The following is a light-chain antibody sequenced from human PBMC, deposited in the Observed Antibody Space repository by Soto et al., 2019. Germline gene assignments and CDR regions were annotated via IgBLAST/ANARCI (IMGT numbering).Light chain of an antibody. CDR3: QHYDGSPRT. V-gene: IGKV3-20*01. Sequence: ETVLTQSPGTVSLSPGERATLSCTTSQSVKSNYLAWYQQKPGQAPRLLIYGVFNRATGIPDRFSGSGSGTYFTLTISGLEPEDSAVYYCQHYDGSPRTFGQGTKLEI. CDR2: GVF. J-gene: IGKJ2*01. CDR1: QSVKSNY.